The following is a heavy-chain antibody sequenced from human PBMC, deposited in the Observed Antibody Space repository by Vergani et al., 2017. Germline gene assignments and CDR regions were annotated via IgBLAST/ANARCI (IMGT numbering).Heavy chain of an antibody. CDR1: GFTFSSYA. J-gene: IGHJ3*02. CDR3: ARDDPTTRDAFDI. V-gene: IGHV3-23*01. Sequence: EVQLLESGGGLVQPGGSLRLSCAASGFTFSSYAMSWVRQAPGKGLEWVSTISGIGGSTYYADSVKGRFTISRDNSKNTLYLQMNSLRAEDTAVYYCARDDPTTRDAFDIWGQGTMVTVSS. D-gene: IGHD1-1*01. CDR2: ISGIGGST.